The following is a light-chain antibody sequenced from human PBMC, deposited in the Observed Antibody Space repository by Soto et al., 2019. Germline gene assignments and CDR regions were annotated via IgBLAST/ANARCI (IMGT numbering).Light chain of an antibody. V-gene: IGLV2-14*01. J-gene: IGLJ1*01. Sequence: QSALTQPASVSGSPGQSITISCTGSSSDIDAYTSVSWYQQHPGKAPKLMIYEVSNRPSGVSRRFSGSKSGNTASLTISGLQAEDEAHYYCSSYTSDNRDYVFGTGTKLTVL. CDR3: SSYTSDNRDYV. CDR2: EVS. CDR1: SSDIDAYTS.